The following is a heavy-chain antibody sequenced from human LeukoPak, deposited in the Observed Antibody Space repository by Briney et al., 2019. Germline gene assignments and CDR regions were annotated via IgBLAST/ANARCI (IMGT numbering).Heavy chain of an antibody. CDR1: GYSFTSYW. CDR2: IDPSDSYT. Sequence: GESLKISCKGSGYSFTSYWISWVRQMPGKGPEWMGRIDPSDSYTNYSPSFQGHVTISADKSISTAYLQWSSLKASDTAMYYCARHVSYSSSWYAGHNWFDPWGQGTLVTVSS. J-gene: IGHJ5*02. V-gene: IGHV5-10-1*01. CDR3: ARHVSYSSSWYAGHNWFDP. D-gene: IGHD6-13*01.